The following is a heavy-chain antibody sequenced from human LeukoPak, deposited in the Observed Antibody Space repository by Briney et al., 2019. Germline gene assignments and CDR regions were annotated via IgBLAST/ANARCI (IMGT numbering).Heavy chain of an antibody. V-gene: IGHV3-23*01. CDR1: GFTFSSYA. Sequence: GGSLRLSCADSGFTFSSYAMNWVRQAPGKGLEWVSGISGSGGSRYYADSVKGRFTISRDYSKNTPYLQMNSLRADDTAVYYCAKDVKGSYGMDVWGQGTTVTVSS. CDR3: AKDVKGSYGMDV. CDR2: ISGSGGSR. J-gene: IGHJ6*02.